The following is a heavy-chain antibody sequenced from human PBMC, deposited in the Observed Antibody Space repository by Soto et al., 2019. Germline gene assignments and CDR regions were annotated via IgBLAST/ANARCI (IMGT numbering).Heavy chain of an antibody. Sequence: NPSETLSLTCAVYGGSFSGYYWSWIRQPPGKGLEWIGEINHSGSTNYNPSLKSRVTISVDTSKNQFSLKLSSVTAADTAVYYCARELVRQLWPNFDYWGQGTLVTVSS. V-gene: IGHV4-34*01. CDR1: GGSFSGYY. D-gene: IGHD5-18*01. J-gene: IGHJ4*02. CDR2: INHSGST. CDR3: ARELVRQLWPNFDY.